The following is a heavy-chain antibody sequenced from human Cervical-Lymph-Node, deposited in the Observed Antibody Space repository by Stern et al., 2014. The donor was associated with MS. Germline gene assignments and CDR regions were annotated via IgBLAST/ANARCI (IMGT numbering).Heavy chain of an antibody. V-gene: IGHV3-21*01. CDR2: ISSNSTYI. D-gene: IGHD3-16*01. J-gene: IGHJ4*02. CDR1: GFSFSDYS. Sequence: EVQLVESGGGLVKPGGSLRLSCEASGFSFSDYSMNWVRQAPGKRPEWVSSISSNSTYIFYADTVKGRFTISRDNAQNSLFLQMHSLRAEDTAVYYCVRRGGIKYFDYWGQGTLVTVSS. CDR3: VRRGGIKYFDY.